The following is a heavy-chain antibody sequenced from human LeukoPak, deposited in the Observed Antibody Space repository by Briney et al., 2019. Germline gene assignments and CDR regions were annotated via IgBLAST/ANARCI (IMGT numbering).Heavy chain of an antibody. Sequence: GASVKVSCKASGGTFSSYTIRWVRQAPGQGLEWMASIIPILGIANYAQKFQGRVTITADKSTSTAYMELSSLRSEDTAVYYCARDRDGSSWSRYGMDVWGQGTTVTVSS. J-gene: IGHJ6*02. V-gene: IGHV1-69*04. CDR1: GGTFSSYT. CDR2: IIPILGIA. CDR3: ARDRDGSSWSRYGMDV. D-gene: IGHD6-13*01.